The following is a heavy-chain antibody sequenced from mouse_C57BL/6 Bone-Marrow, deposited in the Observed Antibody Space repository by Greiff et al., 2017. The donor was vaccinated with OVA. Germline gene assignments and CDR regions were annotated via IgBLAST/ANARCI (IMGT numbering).Heavy chain of an antibody. CDR3: ARESLLRPLFAY. CDR2: ISSGGSYT. J-gene: IGHJ3*01. Sequence: EVQLVESGGDLVKPGGSLKLSCAASGFTFSSYGMSWVRQTPDKRLEWVATISSGGSYTYYQDSVKGRFTISRDNAKNTLYLQMSSLKSEDTAMYYCARESLLRPLFAYWGQGTLVTVSA. CDR1: GFTFSSYG. V-gene: IGHV5-6*01. D-gene: IGHD1-2*01.